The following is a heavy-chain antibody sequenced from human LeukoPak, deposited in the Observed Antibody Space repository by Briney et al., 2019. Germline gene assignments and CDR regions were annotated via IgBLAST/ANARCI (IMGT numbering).Heavy chain of an antibody. D-gene: IGHD1-26*01. Sequence: PSETLSLTCTVSGDSITGYYWGWIRQPPGKGLEWVSVIYSGGSTYYADSVKGRFTISRDNSKNTLYLQMNSLRAEDTAVYYCARSSGSQKSPSDYWGQGTLVTVSS. CDR3: ARSSGSQKSPSDY. CDR2: IYSGGST. J-gene: IGHJ4*02. V-gene: IGHV3-53*01. CDR1: GDSITGYY.